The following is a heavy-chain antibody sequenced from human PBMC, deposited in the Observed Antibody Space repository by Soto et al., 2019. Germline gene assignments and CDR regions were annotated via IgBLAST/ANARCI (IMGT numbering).Heavy chain of an antibody. V-gene: IGHV3-33*01. CDR2: TRHDGSNT. CDR3: ARDGVGATTYFGYLDY. J-gene: IGHJ4*02. D-gene: IGHD1-26*01. CDR1: GFNFRGYG. Sequence: HVQLVESGGGVVQPGRSLRLSCAASGFNFRGYGMHWVRQAPGKGLEWVAITRHDGSNTYYADSVRGRFTISRDNSKNTLYLQMNSLRVEDTAVYYCARDGVGATTYFGYLDYWGQGTLITVSP.